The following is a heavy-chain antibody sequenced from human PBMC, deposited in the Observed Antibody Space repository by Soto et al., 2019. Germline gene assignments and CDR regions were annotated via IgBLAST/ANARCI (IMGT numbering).Heavy chain of an antibody. J-gene: IGHJ6*02. Sequence: TLSLTCTVSGGSISSGGYYWSWIRQHPGKGLEWIGYIYYSWSTYYNPSLKSRVTISVDTSKNQFSLKLSSVTAADTAVYYCASWYYYDSKAGMDVWGQGTTVTVSS. CDR2: IYYSWST. V-gene: IGHV4-31*03. CDR1: GGSISSGGYY. CDR3: ASWYYYDSKAGMDV. D-gene: IGHD3-22*01.